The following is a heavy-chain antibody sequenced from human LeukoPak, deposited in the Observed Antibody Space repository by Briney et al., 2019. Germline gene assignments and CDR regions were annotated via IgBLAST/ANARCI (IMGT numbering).Heavy chain of an antibody. CDR3: ARADYYYNSRGYYYVDN. Sequence: GGSLRLSCAASGFAFSDYNMNWVRQAPGKGLEWVSSISSSSSYIYYADSVKGRFTISRDNAKNSLYLQMNSLRAEDTAVYYCARADYYYNSRGYYYVDNWGQGTLVTVSS. D-gene: IGHD3-22*01. J-gene: IGHJ4*02. V-gene: IGHV3-21*01. CDR2: ISSSSSYI. CDR1: GFAFSDYN.